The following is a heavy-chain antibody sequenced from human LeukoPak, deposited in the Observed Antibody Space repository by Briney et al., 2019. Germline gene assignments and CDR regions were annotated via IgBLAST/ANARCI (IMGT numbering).Heavy chain of an antibody. J-gene: IGHJ6*02. Sequence: PSETLSLTCTVSGGSISSYYWSWIRQPPGKGLEWIGYIYYSGSTNYNPSLKSRVTISINTSKNQFSLKLSSVTAADTAVYYCARTGIDFWSGYYYYGMDVWGQGTTVTVSS. CDR3: ARTGIDFWSGYYYYGMDV. D-gene: IGHD3-3*01. CDR1: GGSISSYY. CDR2: IYYSGST. V-gene: IGHV4-59*01.